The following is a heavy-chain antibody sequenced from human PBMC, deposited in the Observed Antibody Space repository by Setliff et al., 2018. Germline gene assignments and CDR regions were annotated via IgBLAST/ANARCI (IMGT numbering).Heavy chain of an antibody. D-gene: IGHD3-22*01. V-gene: IGHV1-3*01. J-gene: IGHJ4*02. CDR3: ARRPYDSSGYLNY. Sequence: ASVKVSCKASGYIFTYYAIHWVRQAPGQRLEWMGWINAGNGNTKYSQKFQGRVTITRDTSASTAYMELSSLTSEDTAVYYCARRPYDSSGYLNYWGQGTLVTVSS. CDR2: INAGNGNT. CDR1: GYIFTYYA.